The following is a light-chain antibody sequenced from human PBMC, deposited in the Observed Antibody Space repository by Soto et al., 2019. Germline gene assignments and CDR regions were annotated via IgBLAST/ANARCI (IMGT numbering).Light chain of an antibody. Sequence: EIVLTQSPDTLSLSPGERATLSCRASQSVSSSLAWYQQKPGQAPRLLIYDASNRATGIPARFSGSGSGTDFTPAISSLGPEDFAVYYCQHLSNGPPEVTVGPWIKVDIK. J-gene: IGKJ3*01. CDR1: QSVSSS. V-gene: IGKV3-11*01. CDR2: DAS. CDR3: QHLSNGPPEVT.